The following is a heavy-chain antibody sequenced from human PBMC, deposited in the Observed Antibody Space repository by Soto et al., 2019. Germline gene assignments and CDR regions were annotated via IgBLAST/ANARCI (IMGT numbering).Heavy chain of an antibody. D-gene: IGHD6-13*01. CDR3: ARGLSIAAAGDHNFDY. V-gene: IGHV1-69*13. CDR1: GGTFSSYA. J-gene: IGHJ4*02. Sequence: SVKVSCKASGGTFSSYAISWVRQAPGQGLEWMGGIIPIFGTANYAQKFQGRVTITADESTSTAYMELSSLRSEDTAVYYCARGLSIAAAGDHNFDYWGQGTLVTVSS. CDR2: IIPIFGTA.